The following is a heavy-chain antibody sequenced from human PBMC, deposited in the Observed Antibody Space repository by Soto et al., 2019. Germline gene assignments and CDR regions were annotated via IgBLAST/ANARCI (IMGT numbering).Heavy chain of an antibody. CDR3: TSDRYPRFYHRSGSYPYY. CDR2: IKTDGSET. V-gene: IGHV3-7*03. Sequence: PGGSLRLSCAASGFTFSSFWMSWVRQAPGKGLEWVANIKTDGSETHYVDSVKGRFTISRDNPKTSLFLQMNSLRVEDTAVYFCTSDRYPRFYHRSGSYPYYSGQGPPVTRSS. CDR1: GFTFSSFW. J-gene: IGHJ4*02. D-gene: IGHD3-10*01.